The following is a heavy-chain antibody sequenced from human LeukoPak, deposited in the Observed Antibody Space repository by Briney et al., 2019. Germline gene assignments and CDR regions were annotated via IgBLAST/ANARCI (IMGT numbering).Heavy chain of an antibody. CDR1: GGTFSSYA. D-gene: IGHD5-12*01. Sequence: SVKVSFKASGGTFSSYAISWVRQAPGQGLEWMGGIIPIFGTANHAQKFQGRVTITTDESTSTAYMELSSLRSEDTAVYYCARGPPGVPQGMATYYFDYWGQGTLVTVSS. V-gene: IGHV1-69*05. CDR3: ARGPPGVPQGMATYYFDY. CDR2: IIPIFGTA. J-gene: IGHJ4*02.